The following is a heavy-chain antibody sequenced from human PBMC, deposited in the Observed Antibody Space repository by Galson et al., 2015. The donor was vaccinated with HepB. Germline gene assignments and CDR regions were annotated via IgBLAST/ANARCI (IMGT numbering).Heavy chain of an antibody. CDR2: ISFDGSNK. Sequence: SLRLSCAASGFTFSSYAMHWVRQAPGKGLEWVAVISFDGSNKYYADSVKGQFTISRDNSKNTLYLQMHSLRAEDTAVYYCARDDDINILTAYHWEAYGLDVWGQGTTVTVS. J-gene: IGHJ6*02. CDR1: GFTFSSYA. CDR3: ARDDDINILTAYHWEAYGLDV. D-gene: IGHD3-9*01. V-gene: IGHV3-30*04.